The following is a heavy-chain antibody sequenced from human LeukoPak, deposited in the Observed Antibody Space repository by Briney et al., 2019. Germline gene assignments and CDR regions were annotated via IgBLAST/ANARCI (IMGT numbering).Heavy chain of an antibody. CDR2: IIPMLDIQ. J-gene: IGHJ4*02. D-gene: IGHD3-10*01. CDR3: AGERGATQYFDY. V-gene: IGHV1-69*04. Sequence: GSSVKVSCKASGGTFSSYVITWVRQAPGQGLEWMGRIIPMLDIQNYAQKFQGRVTITADKSTSTAYMELSSLRSEDTAVYYCAGERGATQYFDYWGQGTLVTVSS. CDR1: GGTFSSYV.